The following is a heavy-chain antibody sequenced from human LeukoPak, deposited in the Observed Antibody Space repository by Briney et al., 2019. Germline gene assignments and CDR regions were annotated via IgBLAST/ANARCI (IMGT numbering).Heavy chain of an antibody. CDR1: GGSFSGYY. V-gene: IGHV4-34*01. J-gene: IGHJ4*02. Sequence: SETLSLTCAAYGGSFSGYYWSWIRQPPGKGLEWIGEINHSGSTNYNPSLKSRVTISVDTSKNQFSLKLSSVTAADTAVYYCARAIAARADYWGQGTLVTVSS. D-gene: IGHD6-6*01. CDR2: INHSGST. CDR3: ARAIAARADY.